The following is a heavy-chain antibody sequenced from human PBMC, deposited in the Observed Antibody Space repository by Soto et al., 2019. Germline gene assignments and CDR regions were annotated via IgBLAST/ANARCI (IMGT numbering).Heavy chain of an antibody. V-gene: IGHV3-74*01. D-gene: IGHD3-22*01. Sequence: EVQLVESGGGLVQLGGSLRLSCAASGFTFSTYWMHWVRQAPGKGPVWVSRIKSDGSGTYYADSVEGRFTISRDNAQNTLYLQMSSLGVEDTAVYYCARGDGDHYDGDGSRCGHWGQGTLVTVSS. CDR3: ARGDGDHYDGDGSRCGH. CDR1: GFTFSTYW. J-gene: IGHJ4*02. CDR2: IKSDGSGT.